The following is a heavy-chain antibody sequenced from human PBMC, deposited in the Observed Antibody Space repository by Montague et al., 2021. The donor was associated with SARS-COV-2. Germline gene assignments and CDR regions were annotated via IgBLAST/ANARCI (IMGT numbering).Heavy chain of an antibody. CDR3: ARDSHDYDSSGHFDY. J-gene: IGHJ4*02. CDR1: GGSISSYY. D-gene: IGHD3-22*01. CDR2: IYYSWST. Sequence: SETLSLTCTVSGGSISSYYWSWIRQPPGKGLELIGYIYYSWSTNSNPSLKSRVTISVDTSKNKFSLKLSSVTAADTAVYYCARDSHDYDSSGHFDYWGQGTLVTVSS. V-gene: IGHV4-59*13.